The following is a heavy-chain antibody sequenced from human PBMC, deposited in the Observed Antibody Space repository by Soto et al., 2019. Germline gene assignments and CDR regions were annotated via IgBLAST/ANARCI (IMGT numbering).Heavy chain of an antibody. J-gene: IGHJ4*02. Sequence: NPSETLSLTCTVSGGSISSSSYYWGWIRQPPGKGLEWIGGIYYSGSTYYNPSLKSRVTISVDTSKNQFSLKLSSVTAADTAVYYCAAPVRYFDWLFLYCGQGTLVTVYS. CDR1: GGSISSSSYY. D-gene: IGHD3-9*01. CDR3: AAPVRYFDWLFLY. CDR2: IYYSGST. V-gene: IGHV4-39*01.